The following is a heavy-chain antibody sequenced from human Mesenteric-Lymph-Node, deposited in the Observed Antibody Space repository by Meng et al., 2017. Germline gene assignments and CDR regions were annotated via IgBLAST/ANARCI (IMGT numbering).Heavy chain of an antibody. CDR1: GFTLSNSW. CDR2: IGSDGTT. Sequence: EVTLWESGVGLVRPGGSLRCSWVASGFTLSNSWIHWVRQAPGKGLVWVSRIGSDGTTKYGDSVKGRFTISRDNARNTLYLQMDSLRVEDTAMYYCAKAIPDSGLAPWGQGTLVTVSS. CDR3: AKAIPDSGLAP. J-gene: IGHJ5*02. V-gene: IGHV3-74*01. D-gene: IGHD6-25*01.